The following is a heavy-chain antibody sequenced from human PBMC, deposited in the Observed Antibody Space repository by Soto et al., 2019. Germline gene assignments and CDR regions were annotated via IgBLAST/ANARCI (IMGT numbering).Heavy chain of an antibody. D-gene: IGHD2-21*02. CDR3: AKDSDGDCSSCWFDP. CDR2: ISGSGGGT. Sequence: GGSLRLSCAASGFTFSSYAMSWVRQAPGKGLEWVSTISGSGGGTYYADSVKGRFTISRDNSKNTLYLQMKSLRAEDTAVYYCAKDSDGDCSSCWFDPWGQGTLVTVSS. CDR1: GFTFSSYA. J-gene: IGHJ5*02. V-gene: IGHV3-23*01.